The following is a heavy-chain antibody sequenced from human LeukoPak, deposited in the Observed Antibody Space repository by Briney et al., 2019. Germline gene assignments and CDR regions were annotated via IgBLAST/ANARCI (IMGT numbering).Heavy chain of an antibody. Sequence: GGSLRLSCAASGFIFSSDAMNWVRQAPGKGLDWVSGVSGSGGTTVYADSVKGRFTISRDNTKNTLYLQMNSLRAEDTAVYYCAKEGAYAALNAWGQGTLVSVSS. CDR3: AKEGAYAALNA. J-gene: IGHJ5*02. CDR2: VSGSGGTT. D-gene: IGHD1-26*01. V-gene: IGHV3-23*01. CDR1: GFIFSSDA.